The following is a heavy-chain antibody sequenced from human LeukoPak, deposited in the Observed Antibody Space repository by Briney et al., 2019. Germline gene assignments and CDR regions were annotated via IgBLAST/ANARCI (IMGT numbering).Heavy chain of an antibody. J-gene: IGHJ4*02. CDR1: GFTFSSYA. CDR3: AKAPTGFLEWLLFDY. V-gene: IGHV3-23*01. Sequence: GGSLRLSCAASGFTFSSYARSWVRLAPGKGLEWVSAISGSGGSTYYADSVKGRFTISRDNSKNTLYLQMNSLRAEDTAVYYCAKAPTGFLEWLLFDYWGQGTLVTVSS. CDR2: ISGSGGST. D-gene: IGHD3-3*01.